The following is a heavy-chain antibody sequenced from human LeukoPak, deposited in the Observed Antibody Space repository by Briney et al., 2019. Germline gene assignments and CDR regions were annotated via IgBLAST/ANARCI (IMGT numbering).Heavy chain of an antibody. CDR1: GYTFTNYD. CDR2: MNPNSGNT. J-gene: IGHJ5*02. V-gene: IGHV1-8*01. D-gene: IGHD2-2*01. Sequence: ASVRVSCKTSGYTFTNYDINWVRQATGQGLEWMGWMNPNSGNTGYAQKFQGRVTMTRNTSISTAYMELSSLRSEDTAVYCCARPHCSSTDCHPPEWFDPWGQGTLVTVSS. CDR3: ARPHCSSTDCHPPEWFDP.